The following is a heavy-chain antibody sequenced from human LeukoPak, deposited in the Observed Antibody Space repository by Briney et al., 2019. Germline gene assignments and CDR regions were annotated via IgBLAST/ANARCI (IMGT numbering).Heavy chain of an antibody. CDR1: GYTFTSYG. V-gene: IGHV1-18*01. D-gene: IGHD2-21*02. CDR3: ARAWGVSIVVVTATIFDY. J-gene: IGHJ4*02. Sequence: GASVKVSCKASGYTFTSYGISWVRQAPGQGPEWMGWISAYNGNTNYAQKLQGRVTMTTDTSTSTAYMELRSLRSDDTAVYYCARAWGVSIVVVTATIFDYWGQGTLVTVSS. CDR2: ISAYNGNT.